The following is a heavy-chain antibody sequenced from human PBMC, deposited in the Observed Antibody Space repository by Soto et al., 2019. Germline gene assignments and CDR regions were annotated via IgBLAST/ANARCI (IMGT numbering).Heavy chain of an antibody. J-gene: IGHJ4*02. V-gene: IGHV3-48*02. CDR3: AIAGYYGSGILL. CDR1: GFTFNSYS. Sequence: EVQLVESGGGLVQPGGSLRLSCAASGFTFNSYSMNWVRQAPGKGLEWVSSISSSSSTIYYADYVKCRFTISRDNAKNSLYLQINSLRDEVTAVYYCAIAGYYGSGILLWGQGALVTVSS. CDR2: ISSSSSTI. D-gene: IGHD3-10*01.